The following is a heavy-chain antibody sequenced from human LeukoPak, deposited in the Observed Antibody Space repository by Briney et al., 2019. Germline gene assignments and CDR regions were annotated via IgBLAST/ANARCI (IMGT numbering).Heavy chain of an antibody. Sequence: GGSLTLSCAASEISFSSSWMHWVRQAPGKGLVWVSRINSDGSSTSYADSVKGRFSISRDNAKNTLYLQMNSLRAEDTAVYYCARGGRRFWGQGTLVTVSS. CDR1: EISFSSSW. J-gene: IGHJ4*02. CDR2: INSDGSST. V-gene: IGHV3-74*01. CDR3: ARGGRRF. D-gene: IGHD3-16*01.